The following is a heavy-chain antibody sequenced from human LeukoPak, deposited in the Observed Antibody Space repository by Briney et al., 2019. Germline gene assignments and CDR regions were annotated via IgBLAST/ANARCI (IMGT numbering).Heavy chain of an antibody. CDR2: IYYSGGT. Sequence: SSETLSLTCTVSGGSFSSYYWSWIRQPPGKVLAWIGYIYYSGGTNYNPSLKSRVTISVDTSKNQFSLKLSSVTAADTAVYYCARWSQLDTTFDYWGQGTLVTVSS. J-gene: IGHJ4*02. V-gene: IGHV4-59*01. CDR3: ARWSQLDTTFDY. D-gene: IGHD1-1*01. CDR1: GGSFSSYY.